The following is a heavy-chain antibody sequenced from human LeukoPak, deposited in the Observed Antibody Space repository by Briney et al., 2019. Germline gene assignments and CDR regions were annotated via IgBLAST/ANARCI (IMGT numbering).Heavy chain of an antibody. D-gene: IGHD3-22*01. J-gene: IGHJ4*02. CDR1: GGSISSSSYY. CDR2: IYYSGST. Sequence: KPSETLSLTCTVSGGSISSSSYYWGWIRQPPGKGLEWIGSIYYSGSTYYNPSLKSRVTISVDTSKNQFSLKLSSVTAADTAVYYCARHVIDTSGYYLDYFDYWGQGTLVTVSS. CDR3: ARHVIDTSGYYLDYFDY. V-gene: IGHV4-39*01.